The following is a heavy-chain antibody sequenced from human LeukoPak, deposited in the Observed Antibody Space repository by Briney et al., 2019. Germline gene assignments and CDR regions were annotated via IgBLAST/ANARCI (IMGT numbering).Heavy chain of an antibody. D-gene: IGHD5-18*01. J-gene: IGHJ4*02. CDR3: ARDRWIQLWLRSGYFDY. Sequence: PGGSLRLSCAASGFTFSSHSMNWVRQAPGKGLEWVSSISSSSSYIYYADSVKGRFTISRDNAKNSLYLQMNSLRAEDTAVYYCARDRWIQLWLRSGYFDYWGQGTLVTVSS. CDR1: GFTFSSHS. CDR2: ISSSSSYI. V-gene: IGHV3-21*01.